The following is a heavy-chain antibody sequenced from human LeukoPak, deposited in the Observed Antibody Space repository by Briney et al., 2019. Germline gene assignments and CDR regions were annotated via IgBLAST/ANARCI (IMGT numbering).Heavy chain of an antibody. D-gene: IGHD2-2*01. V-gene: IGHV1-2*02. CDR3: ARAGILGYCSSTSCYRWFDP. CDR2: INPNSGGT. J-gene: IGHJ5*02. Sequence: ASVKVSCKASGYTFTGYYMHWVRQAPGQGLEWMGWINPNSGGTNYAQKFQGRVTMTRDTSISTAYMELSRLRSDDTAVYYCARAGILGYCSSTSCYRWFDPWGQGTLVTVSS. CDR1: GYTFTGYY.